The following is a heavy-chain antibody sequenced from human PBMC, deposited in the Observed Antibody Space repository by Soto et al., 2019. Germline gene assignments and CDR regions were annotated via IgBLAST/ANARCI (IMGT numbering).Heavy chain of an antibody. CDR3: ARIDSVVVVAATRPMDV. D-gene: IGHD2-15*01. Sequence: DVQLVESGGGLVQPGGSLRLSCAASGFTFRSYEMNWLRQAPGKGLEWLSYISSSGATIYYVDSVKGRFTISRVNARNSLFLQMNSLRADDTAVYYCARIDSVVVVAATRPMDVCGQGTTVTVSS. CDR1: GFTFRSYE. CDR2: ISSSGATI. J-gene: IGHJ6*02. V-gene: IGHV3-48*03.